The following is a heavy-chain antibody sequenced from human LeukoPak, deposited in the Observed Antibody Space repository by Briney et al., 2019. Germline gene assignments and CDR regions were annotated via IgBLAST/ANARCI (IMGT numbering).Heavy chain of an antibody. Sequence: GASVKVSFKASGYTFTNYAMNWVRQAPGQGLEWMGWINTNTGRPTYAQGFTGRFVFSLDTSISTAYLQISSLKAEDTAVYYCARDGYYDSSGYYPEHFDYWGQGTLVTVSS. D-gene: IGHD3-22*01. CDR3: ARDGYYDSSGYYPEHFDY. V-gene: IGHV7-4-1*02. J-gene: IGHJ4*02. CDR2: INTNTGRP. CDR1: GYTFTNYA.